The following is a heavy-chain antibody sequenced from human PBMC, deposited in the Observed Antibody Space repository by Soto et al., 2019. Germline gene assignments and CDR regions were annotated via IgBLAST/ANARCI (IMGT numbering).Heavy chain of an antibody. CDR1: GYTFTSYA. CDR3: ARDRAGWNDFDY. CDR2: INAGNGNT. D-gene: IGHD1-1*01. V-gene: IGHV1-3*01. Sequence: ASVKVSCKASGYTFTSYAMHWVRQAPGQRLEWMGWINAGNGNTKYSQKFQGRVTITRDTSASTAYMELSSLRSEDTAVYYCARDRAGWNDFDYWGQGTLVTVSS. J-gene: IGHJ4*02.